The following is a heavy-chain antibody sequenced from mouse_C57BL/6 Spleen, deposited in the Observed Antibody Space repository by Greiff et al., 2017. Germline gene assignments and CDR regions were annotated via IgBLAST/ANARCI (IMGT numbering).Heavy chain of an antibody. Sequence: QVQLQQSGAELARPGASVKLSCKASGYTFTSYGISWVKQRTGQGLEWIGEIYPRSGNTYYNEKFKGKATLTADKSSSTAYMELRSLTSEDSAVYFCASGGGNYNYYAMDYWGQGTSVTVSS. CDR3: ASGGGNYNYYAMDY. J-gene: IGHJ4*01. CDR1: GYTFTSYG. V-gene: IGHV1-81*01. CDR2: IYPRSGNT. D-gene: IGHD2-1*01.